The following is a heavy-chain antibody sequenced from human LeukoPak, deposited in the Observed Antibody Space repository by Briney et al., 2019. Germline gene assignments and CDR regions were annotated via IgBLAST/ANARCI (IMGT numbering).Heavy chain of an antibody. D-gene: IGHD3-3*01. CDR2: IYYSGST. CDR3: ARVGPIYDFWSGSYYYYYMDV. V-gene: IGHV4-59*01. Sequence: SETLSLTCTVSGGSISSYYWSWIRQPPGKGLEWIGYIYYSGSTNYNPSLKSRVTISVDTSKNQFSLKLSSVTAADTAVYYCARVGPIYDFWSGSYYYYYMDVWGKGTTVTVSS. J-gene: IGHJ6*03. CDR1: GGSISSYY.